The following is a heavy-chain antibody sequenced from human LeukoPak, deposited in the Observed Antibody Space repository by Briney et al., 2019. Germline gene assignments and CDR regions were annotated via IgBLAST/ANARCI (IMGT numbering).Heavy chain of an antibody. V-gene: IGHV1-2*02. Sequence: ASVKLSCKASGYTFTGYYMHWVRQAPGQGLEWMGWINPNSGGTNYAQKFQGRVTMTSDTSISTAYMELSRLRSDDTAVYYCARGSGSYFCAFDIWGQGTMVTVSS. D-gene: IGHD1-26*01. CDR1: GYTFTGYY. CDR3: ARGSGSYFCAFDI. CDR2: INPNSGGT. J-gene: IGHJ3*02.